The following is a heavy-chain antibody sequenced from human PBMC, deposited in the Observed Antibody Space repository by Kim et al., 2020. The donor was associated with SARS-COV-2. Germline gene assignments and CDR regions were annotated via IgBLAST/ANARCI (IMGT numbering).Heavy chain of an antibody. J-gene: IGHJ6*02. V-gene: IGHV3-43*02. CDR1: GFTFDDYA. CDR2: ISGDGGST. CDR3: AKEVLLWFGKDYYGMDV. D-gene: IGHD3-10*01. Sequence: GGSLRLSCAASGFTFDDYAMHWVRQAPGKGLELVSLISGDGGSTYYADSVKGRFTISRDNSKNSLYLQMKSLRTEDTALYYCAKEVLLWFGKDYYGMDVWGQGTTVTVSS.